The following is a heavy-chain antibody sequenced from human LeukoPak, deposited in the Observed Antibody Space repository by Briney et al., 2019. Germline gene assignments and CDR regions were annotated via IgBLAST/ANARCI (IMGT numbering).Heavy chain of an antibody. CDR3: ANTPPWTYQYYMDV. CDR2: IRFDGSNK. Sequence: PGGSLRLSCAASGFTFSSYDMHWVRQAPGKGLEWVAFIRFDGSNKHYADSVKGRFTISRDNSKNTLYLQVNSLRDEDTAVYYCANTPPWTYQYYMDVWGKGTTVTISS. J-gene: IGHJ6*03. CDR1: GFTFSSYD. D-gene: IGHD3/OR15-3a*01. V-gene: IGHV3-30*02.